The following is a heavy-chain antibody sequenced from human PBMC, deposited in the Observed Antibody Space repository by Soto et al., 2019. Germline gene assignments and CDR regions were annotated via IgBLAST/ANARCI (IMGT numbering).Heavy chain of an antibody. Sequence: QVQLVESGGGVVQPGRSLRLSCAASGFTFSSYGMHWVRQAPGKGLEWVAAIWYDGSNKYYVDSVKGRFTISRDNSKNKLYLQMDSLGAEDTAVYYRARDGIIVVVPAAISDGFDIWGQGTIVTLSS. CDR1: GFTFSSYG. CDR2: IWYDGSNK. V-gene: IGHV3-33*01. CDR3: ARDGIIVVVPAAISDGFDI. J-gene: IGHJ3*02. D-gene: IGHD2-2*01.